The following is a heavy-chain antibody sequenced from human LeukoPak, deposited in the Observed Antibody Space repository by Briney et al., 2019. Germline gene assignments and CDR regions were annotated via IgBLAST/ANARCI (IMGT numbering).Heavy chain of an antibody. CDR2: IGDSGGST. D-gene: IGHD6-6*01. CDR1: GFTFSNHA. J-gene: IGHJ6*04. Sequence: GGSLGLSCAASGFTFSNHAMSWVRQAPGKGLEWVSVIGDSGGSTYYADSVKGRFTISRDNYKNTLYLQMNSLRADDTAVYHCAKGGASSPYTYIDVWGKGTTVIVSS. V-gene: IGHV3-23*01. CDR3: AKGGASSPYTYIDV.